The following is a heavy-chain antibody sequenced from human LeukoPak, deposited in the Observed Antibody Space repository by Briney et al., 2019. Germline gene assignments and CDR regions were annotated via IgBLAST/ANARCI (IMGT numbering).Heavy chain of an antibody. Sequence: GGSLRLSCAASGFTFNSYAMTWVRQAPGKGLEWVSAISGSGGSTHYADSAKGRFTISRDNSKSTLYLQMDSLRAEDTAVYYCAKDRSDNSSWYLGDYWGQGTLVAVSS. V-gene: IGHV3-23*01. CDR1: GFTFNSYA. J-gene: IGHJ4*02. CDR3: AKDRSDNSSWYLGDY. CDR2: ISGSGGST. D-gene: IGHD6-13*01.